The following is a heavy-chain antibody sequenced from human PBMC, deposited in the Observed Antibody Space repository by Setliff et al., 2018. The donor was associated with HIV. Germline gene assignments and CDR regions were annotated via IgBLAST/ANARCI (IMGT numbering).Heavy chain of an antibody. D-gene: IGHD5-18*01. J-gene: IGHJ4*02. CDR2: NFNSGST. Sequence: PSETLSLTCTVSGGSISSYFWSWVRQSPGKGLEWIGYNFNSGSTNYNPSLKSRVTISVDTSTKQFSLKLSSVTAADTAVYYCARDFVYGYDFWGQGTLVTVSS. CDR3: ARDFVYGYDF. CDR1: GGSISSYF. V-gene: IGHV4-59*12.